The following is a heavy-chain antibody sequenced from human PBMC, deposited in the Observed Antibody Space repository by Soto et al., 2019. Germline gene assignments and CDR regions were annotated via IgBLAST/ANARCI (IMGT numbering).Heavy chain of an antibody. Sequence: GGSLRLSCAASGFTFSTYAMNWVRQAPGKGLEWVSAISGGGGSTYYADSVKGRVTISRDNSKNTLYLQMNSLRAEDTAVYCCAKVSLGALTFTDYYYYGLDVWGQGTTVTVSS. J-gene: IGHJ6*02. CDR3: AKVSLGALTFTDYYYYGLDV. CDR1: GFTFSTYA. D-gene: IGHD1-26*01. CDR2: ISGGGGST. V-gene: IGHV3-23*01.